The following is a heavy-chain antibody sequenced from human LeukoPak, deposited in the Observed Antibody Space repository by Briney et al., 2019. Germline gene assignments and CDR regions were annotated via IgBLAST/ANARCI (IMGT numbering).Heavy chain of an antibody. J-gene: IGHJ4*02. V-gene: IGHV3-74*01. CDR1: GFPFSNYW. D-gene: IGHD6-25*01. CDR2: VNSDGSST. Sequence: PGRSLRLSCAASGFPFSNYWMHWVRQAPGKGLVWVSCVNSDGSSTRYADSVKGRFTISRDNAKNTVYLQMNSLRTEDTAVYYCTRDWAAWAYWGQGTLVTVSS. CDR3: TRDWAAWAY.